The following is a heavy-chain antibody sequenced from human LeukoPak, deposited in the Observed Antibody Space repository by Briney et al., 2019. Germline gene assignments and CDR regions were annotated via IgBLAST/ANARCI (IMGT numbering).Heavy chain of an antibody. CDR1: GFSIVDYA. D-gene: IGHD5-18*01. CDR2: IASKTYGETT. V-gene: IGHV3-49*03. J-gene: IGHJ4*02. CDR3: TRNTDKALHYDY. Sequence: PGGSLRLSCTASGFSIVDYALSWLRLAPGEGLEWVGYIASKTYGETTQYAASVKGRFFISRDDSKNIAYLQMNSLKTGDTAVYYCTRNTDKALHYDYWGQGTLVTVSS.